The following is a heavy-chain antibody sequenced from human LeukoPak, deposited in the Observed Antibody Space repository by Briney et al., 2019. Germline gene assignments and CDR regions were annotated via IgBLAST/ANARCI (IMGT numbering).Heavy chain of an antibody. CDR2: INPNSGDT. CDR3: ARVPSMIRGVVNYGMDV. Sequence: ASVTVSFTTSGYSFTVYCMHWVRQAPGQGLEWMGWINPNSGDTKYAQRFQGRVTMTRDTSINTAYMELRRLTSDDTAVYYCARVPSMIRGVVNYGMDVWGQGTTVTVSS. CDR1: GYSFTVYC. V-gene: IGHV1-2*02. D-gene: IGHD3-10*01. J-gene: IGHJ6*02.